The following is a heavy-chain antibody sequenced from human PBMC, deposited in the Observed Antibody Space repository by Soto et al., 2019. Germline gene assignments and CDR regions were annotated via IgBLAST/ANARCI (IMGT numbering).Heavy chain of an antibody. CDR2: KNFGGAT. D-gene: IGHD3-16*01. J-gene: IGHJ4*02. Sequence: SETLSLTCSVSGVSISSLIYYWSWILKPPGKGLEWIGSKNFGGATHYNPSLKSRVTISVDTSTNQFSLVLTSVTTADTAVSYCARCGRKPLIPTPISYKIDYWGQGTLVTVSS. CDR3: ARCGRKPLIPTPISYKIDY. V-gene: IGHV4-39*01. CDR1: GVSISSLIYY.